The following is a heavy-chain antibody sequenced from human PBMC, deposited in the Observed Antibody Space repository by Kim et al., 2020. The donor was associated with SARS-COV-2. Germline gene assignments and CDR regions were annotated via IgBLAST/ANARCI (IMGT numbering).Heavy chain of an antibody. J-gene: IGHJ4*02. Sequence: YAASVEGRFTISRDNSKSTVYLQMNSLGVEDTAVYFCARDRGGTGAVFDYWGQGTLVTVSS. V-gene: IGHV3-53*01. D-gene: IGHD3-16*01. CDR3: ARDRGGTGAVFDY.